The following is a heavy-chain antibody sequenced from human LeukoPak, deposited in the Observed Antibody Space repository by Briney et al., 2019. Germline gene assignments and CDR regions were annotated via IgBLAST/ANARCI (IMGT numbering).Heavy chain of an antibody. CDR2: IYSGGST. CDR1: GFTVSSNY. V-gene: IGHV3-53*01. J-gene: IGHJ4*02. CDR3: ARDELHSGSYGTTE. D-gene: IGHD1-26*01. Sequence: GGSLRLSCAASGFTVSSNYMSWVRQAPGKGLEWVSVIYSGGSTYYADSVKGRFTISRDNSKNTLYLQMNSLRAEDTAVYYCARDELHSGSYGTTEWGQGTLVTVSS.